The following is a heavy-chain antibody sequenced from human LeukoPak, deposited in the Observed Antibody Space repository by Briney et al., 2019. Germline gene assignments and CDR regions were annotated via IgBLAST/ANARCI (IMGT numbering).Heavy chain of an antibody. D-gene: IGHD1-14*01. CDR2: ISYDGSNK. CDR3: AKATGYLL. J-gene: IGHJ4*02. CDR1: GFTFSSYG. Sequence: GGSRRLSCAASGFTFSSYGMHWGRQASGKGLEWVAVISYDGSNKYYADSVKGRFTISRDNSKNTLYLQMNSLRAEDTAVYYCAKATGYLLWGQGTLVIVSS. V-gene: IGHV3-30*18.